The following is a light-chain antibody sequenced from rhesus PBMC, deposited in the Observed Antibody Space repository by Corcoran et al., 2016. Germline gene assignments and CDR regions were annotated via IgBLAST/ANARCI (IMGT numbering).Light chain of an antibody. J-gene: IGKJ1*01. CDR3: YQHSSGWT. Sequence: QVILTQSPATLSLSPGERATLSCRASQRVSSYLAWYQQKPGQAPRLLIYGASSRATGIPDGVSGRGSGTDFPLTISSLGPEDVGVYPCYQHSSGWTFGQGTKVEIK. V-gene: IGKV3-10*01. CDR2: GAS. CDR1: QRVSSY.